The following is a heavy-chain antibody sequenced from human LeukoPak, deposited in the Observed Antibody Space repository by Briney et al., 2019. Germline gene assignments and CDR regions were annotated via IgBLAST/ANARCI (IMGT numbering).Heavy chain of an antibody. Sequence: GGSLRLSCAASGFTFSSYEMHWVRPAPGKGLEWVSYISSSGSTIYYADSVKGRFTISRDNAKNSLYLQMNSLRAEDTAVYYCARGRDGYNLVDAFDIWGQGIMVTVSS. CDR1: GFTFSSYE. V-gene: IGHV3-48*03. CDR3: ARGRDGYNLVDAFDI. D-gene: IGHD5-24*01. J-gene: IGHJ3*02. CDR2: ISSSGSTI.